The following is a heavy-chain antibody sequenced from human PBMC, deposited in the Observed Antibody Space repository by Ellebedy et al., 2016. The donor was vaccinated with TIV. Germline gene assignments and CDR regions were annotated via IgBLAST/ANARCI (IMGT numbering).Heavy chain of an antibody. J-gene: IGHJ6*02. V-gene: IGHV3-48*02. Sequence: PGGSLRLSCVVSGFTFSTYSLNWVRQTPGKGLEWISYISSSSSSSSYADSVKGRFTISRDNAKHSLYLQMESLRDDDTAVYYCARDGHYYDSGSYSVYGMDVWGQGTTVTVSS. CDR1: GFTFSTYS. CDR2: ISSSSSSS. CDR3: ARDGHYYDSGSYSVYGMDV. D-gene: IGHD3-10*01.